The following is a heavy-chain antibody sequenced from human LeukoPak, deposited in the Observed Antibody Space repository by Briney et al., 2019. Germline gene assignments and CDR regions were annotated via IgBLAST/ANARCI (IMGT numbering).Heavy chain of an antibody. CDR2: ISSSSSYI. CDR1: GFTFSSYS. D-gene: IGHD3-16*01. Sequence: GGSLRLSCAASGFTFSSYSMNSVRQAPGKGLEWVSSISSSSSYINYADSVKGRFTISRDNAKNSLYLQMNSLRAEDTAVYYCARALIDFWGQGTLVTVPS. CDR3: ARALIDF. V-gene: IGHV3-21*01. J-gene: IGHJ4*02.